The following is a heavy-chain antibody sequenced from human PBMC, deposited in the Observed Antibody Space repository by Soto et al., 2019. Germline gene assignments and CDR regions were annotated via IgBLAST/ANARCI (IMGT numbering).Heavy chain of an antibody. D-gene: IGHD6-13*01. Sequence: SSVKVSCKASGGPFSSYAISWVRQAPGQVREWRGGIIRMFGGSNYXXKFQVRVXXTADESTSTGXVERSSLRSEDTAVYYGARASSSQAEDFDYXX. V-gene: IGHV1-69*13. J-gene: IGHJ4*01. CDR1: GGPFSSYA. CDR3: ARASSSQAEDFDY. CDR2: IIRMFGGS.